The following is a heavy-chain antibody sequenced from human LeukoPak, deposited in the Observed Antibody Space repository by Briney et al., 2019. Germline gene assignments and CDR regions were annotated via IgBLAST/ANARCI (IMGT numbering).Heavy chain of an antibody. J-gene: IGHJ4*02. V-gene: IGHV3-30*03. CDR1: GFTFTHYA. Sequence: GRSLRLSCAASGFTFTHYAMHWVRQTPGKGLEWVAVISYDGTIQYYSDSVRGRLIVSRDNPKNTLYLQMNSLRAEDTAVYYCARDRYSGSPWDYWGQGTLVTVSS. CDR2: ISYDGTIQ. CDR3: ARDRYSGSPWDY. D-gene: IGHD1-26*01.